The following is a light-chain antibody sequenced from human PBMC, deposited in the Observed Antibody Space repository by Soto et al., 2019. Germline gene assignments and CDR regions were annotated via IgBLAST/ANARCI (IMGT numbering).Light chain of an antibody. CDR3: SSYTSSSTIVV. V-gene: IGLV2-14*01. CDR1: SSDVGVYNY. Sequence: QSALTQPASVSGSPGQSITISCTGTSSDVGVYNYVSWYQQHPGKAPKLMIYEVSNRPSGVSNRFSGSKSCNTASLTTTGRRAEDEADYYCSSYTSSSTIVVFGGGTKLTVL. J-gene: IGLJ3*02. CDR2: EVS.